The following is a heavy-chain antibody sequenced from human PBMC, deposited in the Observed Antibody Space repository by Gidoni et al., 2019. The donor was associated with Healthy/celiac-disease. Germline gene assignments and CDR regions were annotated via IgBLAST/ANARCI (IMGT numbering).Heavy chain of an antibody. CDR3: ARGTYYYGSGSYYKRGEDYYYGMDV. CDR2: IYHSGST. Sequence: QLHLPDSGPGLVKPSGTLSLTCAVSGSPISSSTWWSGVRPPPGKGLEWIGEIYHSGSTNYNPSLKSRVTISVDKSKNQFSLKLSSVTAADTAVYYWARGTYYYGSGSYYKRGEDYYYGMDVWGQGTTVTVSS. CDR1: GSPISSSTW. V-gene: IGHV4-4*02. D-gene: IGHD3-10*01. J-gene: IGHJ6*02.